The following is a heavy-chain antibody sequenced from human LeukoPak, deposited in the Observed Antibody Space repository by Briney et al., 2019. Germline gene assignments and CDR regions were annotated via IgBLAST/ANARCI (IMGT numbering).Heavy chain of an antibody. CDR2: IWYDGSNK. D-gene: IGHD6-13*01. V-gene: IGHV3-33*06. J-gene: IGHJ4*02. Sequence: GGSLRLSCAASGFTFSSYGMHWVRQAPGKGLEWVAVIWYDGSNKYYADSVKGRFTISRDNSKNTLYLQMNSLRAEDTAVYYCVKDHGSSSPGVDYWGQGTLVTVSS. CDR3: VKDHGSSSPGVDY. CDR1: GFTFSSYG.